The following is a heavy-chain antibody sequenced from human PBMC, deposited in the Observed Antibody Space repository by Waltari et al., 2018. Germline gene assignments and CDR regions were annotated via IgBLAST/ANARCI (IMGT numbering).Heavy chain of an antibody. D-gene: IGHD2-2*01. V-gene: IGHV4-4*07. CDR1: GVSSSSLY. CDR3: ARVSATSWSSAYSFDF. CDR2: IYISGSS. J-gene: IGHJ4*02. Sequence: QVQLQESGPGRLKPSETLSLTCTVSGVSSSSLYWGWIRQPAGKGLEWVGRIYISGSSSSNPSLKSRVTMSDDTSKNQFSLKLTSVTAADTAVYYCARVSATSWSSAYSFDFWGQGILVTVSS.